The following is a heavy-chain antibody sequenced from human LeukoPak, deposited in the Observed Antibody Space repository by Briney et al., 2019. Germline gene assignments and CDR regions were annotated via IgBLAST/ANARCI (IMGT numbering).Heavy chain of an antibody. CDR1: GGSISSSSYY. Sequence: SETLSLTCTVSGGSISSSSYYWGWIRQPPGKGLEWIGSIYYSGSTYYNPSLKSRVTISVDTSKNQFSLRLTSVTAADTAVYYCARGDYDNVWGTYHPFDYWGQGTRVTVSS. CDR2: IYYSGST. J-gene: IGHJ4*02. V-gene: IGHV4-39*07. CDR3: ARGDYDNVWGTYHPFDY. D-gene: IGHD3-16*02.